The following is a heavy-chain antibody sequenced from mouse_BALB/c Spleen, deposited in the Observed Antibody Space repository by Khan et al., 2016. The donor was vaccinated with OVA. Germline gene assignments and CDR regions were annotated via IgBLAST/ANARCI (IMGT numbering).Heavy chain of an antibody. CDR2: INPSNGDT. CDR3: VSDWAYYRNGGWFAY. CDR1: GYTFTSYT. J-gene: IGHJ3*01. D-gene: IGHD4-1*01. V-gene: IGHV1-4*01. Sequence: QVQLQQSGAELARPGASVKMSCKASGYTFTSYTIHWIKLRPGQGLEWIGYINPSNGDTNYNQKFKDKATLTADKSSTTAYMQLSSLTSDDSAVYDCVSDWAYYRNGGWFAYWGQGTLVTVSA.